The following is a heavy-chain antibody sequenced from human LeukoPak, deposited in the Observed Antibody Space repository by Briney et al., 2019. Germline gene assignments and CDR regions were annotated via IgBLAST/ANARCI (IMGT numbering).Heavy chain of an antibody. V-gene: IGHV3-30*18. CDR1: GFTFSSYG. D-gene: IGHD6-19*01. CDR3: AKDVVSGWYVGYFDY. J-gene: IGHJ4*02. CDR2: ISYDGSNK. Sequence: GRSLRLSCAASGFTFSSYGMHWVRQAPGKGLEWVAVISYDGSNKYYADSVKGRFTISRDNSKNTLYLQMNSLRAEDTAVYYCAKDVVSGWYVGYFDYWGQGTLVTVSS.